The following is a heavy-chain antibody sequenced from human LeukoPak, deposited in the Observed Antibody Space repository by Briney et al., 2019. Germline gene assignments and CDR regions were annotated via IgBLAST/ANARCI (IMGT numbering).Heavy chain of an antibody. Sequence: SETLSLTCTVSGGSISSSSYYWGWIRQPPGKGLEWIGSIYYSGSTYYNPSLKSRVTISVDTSKNQFSLKLSSMTAADTAVYYCARLLRIAVAGSNWFDPWGQGTLVTVSS. J-gene: IGHJ5*02. CDR2: IYYSGST. CDR1: GGSISSSSYY. V-gene: IGHV4-39*01. D-gene: IGHD6-19*01. CDR3: ARLLRIAVAGSNWFDP.